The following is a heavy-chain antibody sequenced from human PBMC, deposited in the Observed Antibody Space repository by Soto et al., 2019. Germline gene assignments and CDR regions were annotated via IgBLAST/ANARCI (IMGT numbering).Heavy chain of an antibody. J-gene: IGHJ4*02. V-gene: IGHV1-8*01. D-gene: IGHD3-10*01. Sequence: QVQLVQSGAEVKKPGASVKVSCKTSGYSFSTYDINWVRQATGQGLEWMGWMNPSSGDTGYAQKFQGRVAMTRDTSRTTAYMELYSRRSDDTAVYYCAKVSRRGSAIDFDYWGQGTLVTVSP. CDR1: GYSFSTYD. CDR3: AKVSRRGSAIDFDY. CDR2: MNPSSGDT.